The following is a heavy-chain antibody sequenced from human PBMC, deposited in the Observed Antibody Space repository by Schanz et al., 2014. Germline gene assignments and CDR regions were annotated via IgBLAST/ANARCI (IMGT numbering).Heavy chain of an antibody. Sequence: QVQLVQSGAEVKKPGASVKVSCKASGYTFSDYYIHWVRQAPGQGLEWMGKIIPILGMENYAQKFQGRVTITADISTSTAYMDLSSLRPEDTAVYYCARSNYYDNSDYYNSFDYWGQGTLVTVSS. D-gene: IGHD3-22*01. CDR2: IIPILGME. CDR3: ARSNYYDNSDYYNSFDY. CDR1: GYTFSDYY. J-gene: IGHJ4*02. V-gene: IGHV1-69*09.